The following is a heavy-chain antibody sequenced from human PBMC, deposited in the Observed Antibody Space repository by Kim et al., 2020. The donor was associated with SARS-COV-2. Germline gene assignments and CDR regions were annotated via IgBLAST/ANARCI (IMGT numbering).Heavy chain of an antibody. J-gene: IGHJ4*02. CDR3: ATISY. D-gene: IGHD2-21*01. CDR2: IWYDESTL. CDR1: GFTFSSYV. Sequence: GGSLRLSCTASGFTFSSYVMHWVRQAPGKGLVWVAVIWYDESTLNYADPVRGRFTISRDNSKNTLYLQMNSLRAEDTGVYYCATISYWGQGTLVTVSS. V-gene: IGHV3-33*01.